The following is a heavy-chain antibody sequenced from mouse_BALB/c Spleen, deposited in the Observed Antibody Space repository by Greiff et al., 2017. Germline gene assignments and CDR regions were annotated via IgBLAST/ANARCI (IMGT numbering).Heavy chain of an antibody. CDR1: GFAFSSYD. CDR2: ISSGGGST. D-gene: IGHD1-1*01. V-gene: IGHV5-12-1*01. CDR3: ARRFITTVVASFDY. Sequence: EVQVVESGGGLVKPGGSLKLSCAASGFAFSSYDMSWVRQTPEKRLEWVAYISSGGGSTYYPDTVKGRFTISRDNAKNTLYLQMSSLKSEDTAMYYCARRFITTVVASFDYWGQGTTLTVSS. J-gene: IGHJ2*01.